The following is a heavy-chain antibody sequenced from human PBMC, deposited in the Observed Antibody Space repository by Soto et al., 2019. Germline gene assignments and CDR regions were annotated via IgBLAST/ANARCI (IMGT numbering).Heavy chain of an antibody. CDR2: IIPILGIA. V-gene: IGHV1-69*02. Sequence: QVQLVQSVAEVKKHGSSVKVSCKASGGTFSSYTISWVRHAPGQGLEWMGRIIPILGIANYAQKFQRRVKSTADKSTRTAYMQPRSVRSEDTELHYCARHNPEYFLWFGEFRFLWGIDVWCQGTTVTVSS. CDR1: GGTFSSYT. CDR3: ARHNPEYFLWFGEFRFLWGIDV. D-gene: IGHD3-10*01. J-gene: IGHJ6*02.